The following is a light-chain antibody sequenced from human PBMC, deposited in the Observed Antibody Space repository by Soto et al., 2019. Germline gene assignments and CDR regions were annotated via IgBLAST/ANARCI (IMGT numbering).Light chain of an antibody. V-gene: IGLV2-8*01. CDR3: TSYAGYNNPVV. Sequence: QSVLTQPPSASGSPGQSVTISCTGTSSDVGFYNYVSWYQQHPDKAPQLMIYEVNKRPSGVPDRFSGSKSGNTASLTVSGLQTDDEADYDCTSYAGYNNPVVFGGGTKVTVL. CDR1: SSDVGFYNY. CDR2: EVN. J-gene: IGLJ3*02.